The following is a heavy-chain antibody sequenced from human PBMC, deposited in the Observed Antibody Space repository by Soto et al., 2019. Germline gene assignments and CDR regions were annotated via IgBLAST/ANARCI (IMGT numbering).Heavy chain of an antibody. V-gene: IGHV3-7*03. D-gene: IGHD3-22*01. Sequence: EVQVVESGEGWVQPGGSLRLSVIASDFPLISSFMAWFRKPPGRGREGGANINQDGSGKYYVDSVKGRFTISRDNAKNSLFLQMNTLRVEDTAVYYCAKTRLYDNNEYHRDGFDVWGPGTAVTVSS. CDR2: INQDGSGK. J-gene: IGHJ3*01. CDR1: DFPLISSF. CDR3: AKTRLYDNNEYHRDGFDV.